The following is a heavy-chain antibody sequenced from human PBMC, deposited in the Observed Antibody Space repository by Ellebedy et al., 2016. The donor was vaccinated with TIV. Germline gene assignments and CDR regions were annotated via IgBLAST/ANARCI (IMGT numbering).Heavy chain of an antibody. Sequence: GESLKISCAASRFTFSSYAMSWVRQAPGKGLEWVSSISSGGGSTYYADSVKGRFTISRDNSKNRLSLQMNNLRAEDTAVYYCARDPLSSGRLYNWFDPWGQGTLVTVSS. D-gene: IGHD6-19*01. CDR1: RFTFSSYA. V-gene: IGHV3-23*01. J-gene: IGHJ5*02. CDR2: ISSGGGST. CDR3: ARDPLSSGRLYNWFDP.